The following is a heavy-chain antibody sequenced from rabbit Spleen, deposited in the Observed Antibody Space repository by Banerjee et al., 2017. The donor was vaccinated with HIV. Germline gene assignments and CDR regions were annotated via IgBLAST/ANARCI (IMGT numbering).Heavy chain of an antibody. CDR2: LYTDVLTT. CDR1: GFDLSSYYY. V-gene: IGHV1S40*01. J-gene: IGHJ4*01. CDR3: ARGYSSGYHNYVEAFNL. D-gene: IGHD1-1*01. Sequence: QSLEESGGGLVKPGAPLTLTCKASGFDLSSYYYLCWVRQAPGKGLEWIGCLYTDVLTTWYASWAKGRFTISKASSTTVTLQMTSLTAADTATYFCARGYSSGYHNYVEAFNLWGQGTLVTVS.